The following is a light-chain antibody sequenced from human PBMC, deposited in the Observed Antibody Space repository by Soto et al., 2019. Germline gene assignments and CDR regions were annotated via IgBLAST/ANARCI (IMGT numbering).Light chain of an antibody. CDR2: GAS. J-gene: IGKJ1*01. Sequence: EVVLTQSPGTLSLSPGERATLSCRASQSVSSSYLAWYQQKPGQAPRLLIYGASNRANGTPDRFSGSGSGTDFTLAISRLEPEDFAVYYCQQYGNAWTFGQGTKVDIK. CDR3: QQYGNAWT. V-gene: IGKV3-20*01. CDR1: QSVSSSY.